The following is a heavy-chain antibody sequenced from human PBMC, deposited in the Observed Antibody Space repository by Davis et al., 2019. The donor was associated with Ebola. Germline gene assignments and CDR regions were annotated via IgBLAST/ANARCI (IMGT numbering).Heavy chain of an antibody. CDR3: ARPCWGGSSEGYFDY. V-gene: IGHV3-21*01. J-gene: IGHJ4*02. D-gene: IGHD1-26*01. Sequence: PGGSLRLSCAASGFTFSSYSMNWVRQAPGKGLEWVSSISSSSSYIYYADSVKGRFTISRDNAKNSLYLQMNSLRAEDTAVYYCARPCWGGSSEGYFDYWGQGTLVTVSS. CDR1: GFTFSSYS. CDR2: ISSSSSYI.